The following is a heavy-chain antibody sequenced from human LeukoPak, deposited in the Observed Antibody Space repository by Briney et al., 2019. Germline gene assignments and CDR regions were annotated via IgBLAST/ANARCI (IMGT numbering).Heavy chain of an antibody. CDR3: ARGEQDMATMSIDY. V-gene: IGHV4-34*01. Sequence: PSETLSLTCAVYGGSFSGYYWSWIRQPPGKGLEWIGEINHSGSTNYNPSLKSRVTISVDTSKNQFSLKLSSVTAADTAVYYCARGEQDMATMSIDYWGQGALVTVSS. J-gene: IGHJ4*02. CDR2: INHSGST. D-gene: IGHD5-24*01. CDR1: GGSFSGYY.